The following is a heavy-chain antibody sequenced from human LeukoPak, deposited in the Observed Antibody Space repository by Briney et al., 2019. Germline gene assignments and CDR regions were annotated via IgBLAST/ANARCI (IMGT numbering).Heavy chain of an antibody. J-gene: IGHJ2*01. CDR3: AREKSDYGDYATFDL. Sequence: GGSLRLSCAASGFTFSDHYMDWVRQAPGKGLEWVGRTKRKGYSYTTNYAASVEGRFTISRDDRDYTLYLQMTSLKTEDTAVYYCAREKSDYGDYATFDLWGRGTLVTVSS. D-gene: IGHD4-17*01. V-gene: IGHV3-72*01. CDR2: TKRKGYSYTT. CDR1: GFTFSDHY.